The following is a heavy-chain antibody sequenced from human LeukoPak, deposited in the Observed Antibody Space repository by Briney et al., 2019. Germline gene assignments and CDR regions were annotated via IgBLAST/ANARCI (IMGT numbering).Heavy chain of an antibody. D-gene: IGHD1-26*01. V-gene: IGHV3-23*01. Sequence: GGSLRLSCAASGFTFSNFAMSWIRRAPGKGLEWVSALNGDNTYYADSVKGRFTVSRDNSKNTLYLQMNSLTAEDTAVYYCVREATGYSFADYWGQGTLVSVSS. CDR2: LNGDNT. CDR1: GFTFSNFA. J-gene: IGHJ4*02. CDR3: VREATGYSFADY.